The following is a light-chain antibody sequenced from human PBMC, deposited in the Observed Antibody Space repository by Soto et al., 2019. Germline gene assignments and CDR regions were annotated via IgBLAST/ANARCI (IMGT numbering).Light chain of an antibody. Sequence: DIQMTQSPSTLSASVEDRVTITFRASQSIVRWLAWYQQKPGKAPNLLIYDASTLKSGVPSRFSGSGSGTEFTLTISSLQPDDFATYYCQQYDTYPWTFGQGTKVDI. J-gene: IGKJ1*01. CDR3: QQYDTYPWT. CDR1: QSIVRW. V-gene: IGKV1-5*01. CDR2: DAS.